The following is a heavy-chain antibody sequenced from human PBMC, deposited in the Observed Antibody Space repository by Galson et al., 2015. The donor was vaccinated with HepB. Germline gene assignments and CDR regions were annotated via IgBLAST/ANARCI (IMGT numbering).Heavy chain of an antibody. CDR2: ISSTSSGI. J-gene: IGHJ4*02. V-gene: IGHV3-48*02. CDR3: TRGGSPDAWCSDY. D-gene: IGHD2-8*01. CDR1: GSSINFYS. Sequence: SLRLSCEASGSSINFYSMNWVRQAPGKGLEWIAFISSTSSGIDYADSVKGRFTISRDNARNSLYLQMNSLRDEDSGVCYCTRGGSPDAWCSDYWGQGTLVTVSS.